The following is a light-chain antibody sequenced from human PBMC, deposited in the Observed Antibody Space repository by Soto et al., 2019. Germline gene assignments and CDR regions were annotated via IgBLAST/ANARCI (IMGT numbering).Light chain of an antibody. CDR1: RSVSSY. CDR3: QQRSNWLT. J-gene: IGKJ4*01. Sequence: IVLTQSPATLSLSPGERATLSCRASRSVSSYLAWYQQKPGQAPRLLIYDASNRATGIPARFSGSGSGTDFTLTISSLEPEDFAVYYCQQRSNWLTFGGGTKVDIK. V-gene: IGKV3-11*01. CDR2: DAS.